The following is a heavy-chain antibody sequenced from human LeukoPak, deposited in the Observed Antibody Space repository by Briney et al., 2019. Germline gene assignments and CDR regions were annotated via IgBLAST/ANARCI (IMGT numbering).Heavy chain of an antibody. J-gene: IGHJ6*02. Sequence: GASVKVSCKASGYTFTGYYMHWVRQAPGQGLEWMGWINPNSGGTNYAQKFQGWVTMTRDTSISTAYMELSRLRSDDTAVYYCARGRVDTARYYYYGMDVWGQGTTVTVSS. CDR1: GYTFTGYY. CDR3: ARGRVDTARYYYYGMDV. D-gene: IGHD5-18*01. CDR2: INPNSGGT. V-gene: IGHV1-2*04.